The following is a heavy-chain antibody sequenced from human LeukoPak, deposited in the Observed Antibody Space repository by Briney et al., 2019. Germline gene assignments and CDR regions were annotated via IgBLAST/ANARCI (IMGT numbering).Heavy chain of an antibody. CDR1: GFTFSSYE. D-gene: IGHD1-26*01. CDR2: ITTSGTST. V-gene: IGHV3-48*03. Sequence: PGGSLRLSCATSGFTFSSYEMNWVRQAPGKGREWISYITTSGTSTYYADSVKGRFTISRDNGKTALSLQMNSLRAEDTAVYYCVVHSATSCYWGQGTLVTVSS. CDR3: VVHSATSCY. J-gene: IGHJ4*02.